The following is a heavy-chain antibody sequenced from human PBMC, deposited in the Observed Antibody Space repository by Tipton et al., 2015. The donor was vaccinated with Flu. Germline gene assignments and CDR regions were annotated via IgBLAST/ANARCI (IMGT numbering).Heavy chain of an antibody. CDR2: IYDSGRI. J-gene: IGHJ4*02. V-gene: IGHV4-39*07. Sequence: GLVKPSENLSLICTVSGASVSGSRYYWAWIRQAPGKGPECIGTIYDSGRIYYNPSLKSRLIISVDTSKNQFSLRLSTVTAADTARYYCARVGDSSVAYGLDYWGQGTLVTVSS. CDR1: GASVSGSRYY. D-gene: IGHD3-22*01. CDR3: ARVGDSSVAYGLDY.